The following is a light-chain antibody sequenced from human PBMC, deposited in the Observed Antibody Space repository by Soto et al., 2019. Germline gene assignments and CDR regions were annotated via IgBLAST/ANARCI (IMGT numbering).Light chain of an antibody. CDR1: SSNIGDNY. CDR3: ERRDSSLSLVL. CDR2: DNS. J-gene: IGLJ2*01. Sequence: QSVLTQPPSVSAASGQKVTISCSGSSSNIGDNYIYWYQQLPGTAPKVLIYDNSKRPSGIPDRFSASKSGTSATLVITGLQAGEDSYYYGERRDSSLSLVLFGGGTKVTGL. V-gene: IGLV1-51*01.